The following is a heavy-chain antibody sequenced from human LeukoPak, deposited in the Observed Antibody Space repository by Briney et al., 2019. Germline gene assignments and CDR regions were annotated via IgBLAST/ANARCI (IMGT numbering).Heavy chain of an antibody. V-gene: IGHV1-46*01. Sequence: ASVKVSCKASGYTFTSYHMHWVRQAPGQGLEWMGIINPSGGTTNYAQKFKGRVTMTRDMSTSTVYMELSSLTSEDTAVYYCAREGVTIFGLVRTQTTKGPHRFDPWGQGTLVTVSS. J-gene: IGHJ5*02. CDR2: INPSGGTT. CDR1: GYTFTSYH. D-gene: IGHD3-3*01. CDR3: AREGVTIFGLVRTQTTKGPHRFDP.